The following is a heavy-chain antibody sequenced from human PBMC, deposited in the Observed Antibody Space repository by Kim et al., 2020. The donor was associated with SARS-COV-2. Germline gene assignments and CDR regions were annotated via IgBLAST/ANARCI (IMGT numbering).Heavy chain of an antibody. Sequence: ASVKVSCKASGYTFTSYGISWVRQAPGQGLEWMGWISAYNGNTNYAQKLQGRVTMTTDTSTSTAYMELRSLRSDDTAVYYCARDRCSGGSCYSAVWGQGTTVTVSS. CDR2: ISAYNGNT. CDR3: ARDRCSGGSCYSAV. V-gene: IGHV1-18*01. J-gene: IGHJ6*02. D-gene: IGHD2-15*01. CDR1: GYTFTSYG.